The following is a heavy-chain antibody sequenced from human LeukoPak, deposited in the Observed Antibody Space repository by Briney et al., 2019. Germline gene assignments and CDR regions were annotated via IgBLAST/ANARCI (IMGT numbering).Heavy chain of an antibody. CDR1: GGSISSYY. Sequence: SETLSLTCTVSGGSISSYYWSWIRQPAGKGLEWIGRIYTSGSTNYNPSLKSRVSMSVDTSKNKFSLELRSVTAADTAVYFCARAGYTISSYRFDYWGQGALVTVSS. CDR3: ARAGYTISSYRFDY. CDR2: IYTSGST. V-gene: IGHV4-4*07. D-gene: IGHD3-16*02. J-gene: IGHJ4*02.